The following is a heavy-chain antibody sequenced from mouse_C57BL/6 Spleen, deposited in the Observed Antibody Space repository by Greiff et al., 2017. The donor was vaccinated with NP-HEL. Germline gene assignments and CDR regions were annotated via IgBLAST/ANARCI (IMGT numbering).Heavy chain of an antibody. V-gene: IGHV5-16*01. CDR3: ARALGDGRYFDV. D-gene: IGHD3-1*01. CDR2: INYDGSST. Sequence: EVKLVESEGGLVQPGSSMKLSCTASGFTFSDYYMAWVRQVPEKGLEWVANINYDGSSTYYLDSLKSRFIISRDNAKNILYLQMSSLKSEDTATYYCARALGDGRYFDVWGTGTTVTVSS. J-gene: IGHJ1*03. CDR1: GFTFSDYY.